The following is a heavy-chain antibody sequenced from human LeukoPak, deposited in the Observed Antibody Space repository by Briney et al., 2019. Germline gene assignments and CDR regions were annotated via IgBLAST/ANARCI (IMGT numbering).Heavy chain of an antibody. Sequence: PGGSLRLSCAASGFTFSSYAMHWVRQAPGKGLEYFSAISSNGGSTSYANSVKGRSTISRDNSKNTLYLQMGSLRADDMAVYYCARDRYCSGGSCYRYFDYWGQGTLVTVSS. CDR2: ISSNGGST. CDR1: GFTFSSYA. V-gene: IGHV3-64*01. D-gene: IGHD2-15*01. CDR3: ARDRYCSGGSCYRYFDY. J-gene: IGHJ4*02.